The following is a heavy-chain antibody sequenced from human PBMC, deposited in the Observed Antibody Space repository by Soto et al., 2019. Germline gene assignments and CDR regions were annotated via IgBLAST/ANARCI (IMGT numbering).Heavy chain of an antibody. V-gene: IGHV3-74*01. CDR3: TRFPSFDY. Sequence: EVQLVESGGGLVQPGGSLRLSCVVSRFTFNDYRMHWVRQAPGKGLVWVSYINRDASVIHYVDSVKGRFTISRDNARNTLYLQMNNLRAEDTAVYYCTRFPSFDYWGQGTLVSVSS. J-gene: IGHJ4*02. CDR1: RFTFNDYR. CDR2: INRDASVI.